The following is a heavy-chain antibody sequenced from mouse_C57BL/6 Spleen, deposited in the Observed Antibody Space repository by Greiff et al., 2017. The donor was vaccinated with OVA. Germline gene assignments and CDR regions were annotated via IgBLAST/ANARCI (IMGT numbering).Heavy chain of an antibody. CDR3: ARSHGSSSLYAMDY. CDR1: GYTFTSYW. D-gene: IGHD1-1*01. V-gene: IGHV1-69*01. Sequence: QVQLQQPGAELVMPGASVKLSCKASGYTFTSYWMHWVKQRPGQGLEWIGEIDPSDSYTNYNQKFKGKSTLTVDKSSSTAYMQLSSLTSEDSAVDYCARSHGSSSLYAMDYWGQGTSVTVSS. CDR2: IDPSDSYT. J-gene: IGHJ4*01.